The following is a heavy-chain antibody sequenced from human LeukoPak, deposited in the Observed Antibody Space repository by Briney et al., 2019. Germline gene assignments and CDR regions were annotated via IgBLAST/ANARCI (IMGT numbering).Heavy chain of an antibody. Sequence: SETLSLTXTVSGGSISSYYWSWIRQPAGKGLEWIGRTYASGSTNYNPSLKSRVTMSVDTSKSQFSLKLISVTAADTAVYYCARVPAAAGTVFLDYWGQGTLVTVSS. V-gene: IGHV4-4*07. CDR3: ARVPAAAGTVFLDY. CDR2: TYASGST. CDR1: GGSISSYY. D-gene: IGHD6-13*01. J-gene: IGHJ4*02.